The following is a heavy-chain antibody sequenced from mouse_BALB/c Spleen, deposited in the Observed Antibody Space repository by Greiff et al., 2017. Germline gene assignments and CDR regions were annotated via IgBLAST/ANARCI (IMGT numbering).Heavy chain of an antibody. CDR2: IYPSDSYT. J-gene: IGHJ4*01. D-gene: IGHD1-1*01. CDR3: TRMGSLRNAMDY. CDR1: GYTFTSYW. V-gene: IGHV1-69*02. Sequence: VQLQQSGAELVRPGASVKLSCKASGYTFTSYWINWVKQRPGQGLEWIGNIYPSDSYTNYNQKFKDKATLTVDKSSSTAYMQLSSPTAEDSAVYYCTRMGSLRNAMDYWGQGTSVTVSS.